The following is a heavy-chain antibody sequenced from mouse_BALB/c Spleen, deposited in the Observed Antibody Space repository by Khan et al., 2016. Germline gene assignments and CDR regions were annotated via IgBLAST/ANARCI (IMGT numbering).Heavy chain of an antibody. CDR3: ASRGGRYVG. V-gene: IGHV1-26*01. CDR2: VNPNNGGT. CDR1: GFSFTGYY. J-gene: IGHJ2*01. Sequence: VQLKQSGPDLVKPGASVNISCKASGFSFTGYYMHWVKESHGKSLEWIGRVNPNNGGTSYNQKFKGKAILTVDKSSSIAYMELRSLTSEDSAVYYCASRGGRYVGWGQGTTLTVSS. D-gene: IGHD1-1*02.